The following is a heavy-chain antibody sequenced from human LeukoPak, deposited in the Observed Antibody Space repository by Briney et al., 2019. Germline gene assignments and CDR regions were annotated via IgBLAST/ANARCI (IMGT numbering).Heavy chain of an antibody. CDR3: AMKAVPRPRLHDAFDF. J-gene: IGHJ3*01. Sequence: GGSLRLSCAASGFSVSTNYMSWVRQAPGKGLERVSVIYSGGSTYYADSVKGRFTISRDNSKNTLYLQMNSLRADDTAVYYCAMKAVPRPRLHDAFDFWGQGTVVSVSS. V-gene: IGHV3-53*01. D-gene: IGHD5-24*01. CDR2: IYSGGST. CDR1: GFSVSTNY.